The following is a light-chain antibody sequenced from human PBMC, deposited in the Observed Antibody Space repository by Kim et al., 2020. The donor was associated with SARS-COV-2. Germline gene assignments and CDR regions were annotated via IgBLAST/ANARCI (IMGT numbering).Light chain of an antibody. Sequence: VSPGERATLSCRARQSVSSNLAWYQQKPGQAPRLLMFAASTRATGIPARFSGSGSGTEFTLTITSLQSEDFAVYYCHQYNSWPRTFGHGTKVDIK. CDR3: HQYNSWPRT. V-gene: IGKV3-15*01. CDR1: QSVSSN. CDR2: AAS. J-gene: IGKJ1*01.